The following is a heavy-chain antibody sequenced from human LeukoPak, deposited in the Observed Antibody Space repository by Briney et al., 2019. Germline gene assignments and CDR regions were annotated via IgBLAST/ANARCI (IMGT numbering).Heavy chain of an antibody. Sequence: GGSLRLSCAASGFTFSSHWMSWVRQAPGKGLEWVANIKEDGSEKYYVDSVKGRFTISRDNAKNSLYLQMNSLRAEDTAMYYCARVIRTGTTGVDYWGQGTLVTVSS. J-gene: IGHJ4*02. CDR3: ARVIRTGTTGVDY. CDR1: GFTFSSHW. D-gene: IGHD1-7*01. CDR2: IKEDGSEK. V-gene: IGHV3-7*01.